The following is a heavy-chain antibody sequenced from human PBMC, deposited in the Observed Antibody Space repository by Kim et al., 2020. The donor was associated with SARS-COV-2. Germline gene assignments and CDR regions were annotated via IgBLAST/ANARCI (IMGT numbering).Heavy chain of an antibody. CDR1: GGSFSGYY. J-gene: IGHJ5*02. Sequence: SETLSLTCAVYGGSFSGYYWSWIRQPPGKGLEWIGEINHSGSTNYNPSLKSRVTISVDTSKNQFSLKLSSVTAADTAVYYCASIPLRNPSRPYGSGSYYNVGKYPWFDPWGQGTLVTVSS. V-gene: IGHV4-34*01. CDR2: INHSGST. D-gene: IGHD3-10*01. CDR3: ASIPLRNPSRPYGSGSYYNVGKYPWFDP.